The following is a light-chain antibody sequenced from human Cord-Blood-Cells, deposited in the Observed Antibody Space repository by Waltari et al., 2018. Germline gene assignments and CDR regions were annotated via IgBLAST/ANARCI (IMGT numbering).Light chain of an antibody. Sequence: DIQMTQSPSTLSASVGDXXXXTCRASQSISSWLAWYQQKPGKAPKLLIYKASSLESGVPSRFSGSGSGTEFTLTISSLQPDDFATYYCQQYNSYSYTFGQGTKLEIK. CDR1: QSISSW. V-gene: IGKV1-5*03. CDR3: QQYNSYSYT. J-gene: IGKJ2*01. CDR2: KAS.